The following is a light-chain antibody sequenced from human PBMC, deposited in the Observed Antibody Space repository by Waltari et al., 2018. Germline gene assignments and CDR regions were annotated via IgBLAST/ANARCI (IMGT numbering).Light chain of an antibody. Sequence: DIQITPPPSSASASVGDRVTITCRESQGISSALAWYQQKPGKVPNLLIYAASSLQSGVPSRFSGSGSGTDLTLTNSSLQPEDAATYYCQQAKSFPLTFGPGTKVDIK. CDR1: QGISSA. V-gene: IGKV1-12*01. CDR3: QQAKSFPLT. J-gene: IGKJ3*01. CDR2: AAS.